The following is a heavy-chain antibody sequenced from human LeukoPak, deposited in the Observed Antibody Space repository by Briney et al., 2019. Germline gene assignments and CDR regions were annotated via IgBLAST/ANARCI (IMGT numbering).Heavy chain of an antibody. CDR2: INPYSGGT. D-gene: IGHD7-27*01. CDR3: ARVPHWDPHFDY. Sequence: GASVKVSCKASGYTFTDYYLHWLRQAPGQGLEWMGWINPYSGGTNYAQKFQGRVTMTRDTSISTAYMELSRLRSDDTAVYYCARVPHWDPHFDYWGQGTLVTVSS. J-gene: IGHJ4*02. V-gene: IGHV1-2*02. CDR1: GYTFTDYY.